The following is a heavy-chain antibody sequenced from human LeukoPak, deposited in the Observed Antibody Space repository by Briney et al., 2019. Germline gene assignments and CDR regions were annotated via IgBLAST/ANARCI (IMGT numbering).Heavy chain of an antibody. V-gene: IGHV3-23*01. J-gene: IGHJ4*02. CDR2: ISGSGGST. Sequence: GGSLRLSCAASGFTFSSYAMSWVRQAPGKGLEWVSAISGSGGSTYYADSVKGLFTISRDNSKNTLYLQMNSLRAEDTAVYYCATRGRWLQLLYYFDYWGQGTLVTVSS. CDR1: GFTFSSYA. D-gene: IGHD5-24*01. CDR3: ATRGRWLQLLYYFDY.